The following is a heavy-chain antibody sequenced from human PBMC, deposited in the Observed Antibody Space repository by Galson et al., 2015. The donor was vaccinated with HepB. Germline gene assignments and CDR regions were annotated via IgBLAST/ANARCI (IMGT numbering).Heavy chain of an antibody. CDR3: AREAYYYDSSGYTDAFDI. CDR2: ISYDGSNK. CDR1: GFTFSSYA. J-gene: IGHJ3*02. Sequence: LRLSCAASGFTFSSYAMHWVRQAPGKGLEWVAVISYDGSNKYYADSVKGRFTISRDNSKNTLYLQMNSLRAEDAAVYYCAREAYYYDSSGYTDAFDIWGQGTMVTVSS. D-gene: IGHD3-22*01. V-gene: IGHV3-30-3*01.